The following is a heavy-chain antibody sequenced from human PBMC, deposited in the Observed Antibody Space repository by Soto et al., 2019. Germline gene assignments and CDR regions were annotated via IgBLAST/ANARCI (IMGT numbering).Heavy chain of an antibody. J-gene: IGHJ4*02. CDR2: MNPKNSDT. V-gene: IGHV1-2*02. Sequence: QVQLVQSGADVKTPGDSVRVSCKASAYTFTGYYIHWVRQAPGQGLEWMGWMNPKNSDTRYAPQFQGRVTMTRDTSINTAYIDLRRLTSDDTATYFCARDGPGNGNDDFDYWGQGTLVTVSS. CDR1: AYTFTGYY. D-gene: IGHD2-8*01. CDR3: ARDGPGNGNDDFDY.